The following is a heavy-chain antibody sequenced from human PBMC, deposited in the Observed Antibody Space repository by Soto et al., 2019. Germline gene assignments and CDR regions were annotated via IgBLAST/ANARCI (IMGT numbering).Heavy chain of an antibody. V-gene: IGHV1-2*02. J-gene: IGHJ6*02. CDR2: INPNSGGT. Sequence: SVKVSCKTSGYTFTGYYMHWVRQAPGQGLEWMGWINPNSGGTNYAQKFQGRVTMTRDTSISTAYMELNRLRSDDTAVYYCARDCVGIIAVADPSVCGMDVWGQGTTVNV. CDR3: ARDCVGIIAVADPSVCGMDV. D-gene: IGHD6-19*01. CDR1: GYTFTGYY.